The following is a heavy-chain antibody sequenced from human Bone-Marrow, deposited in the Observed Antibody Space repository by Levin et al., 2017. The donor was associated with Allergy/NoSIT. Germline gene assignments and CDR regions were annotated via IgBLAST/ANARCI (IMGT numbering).Heavy chain of an antibody. CDR1: GFTFSSYA. CDR2: ISYDGSNK. D-gene: IGHD2-2*01. V-gene: IGHV3-30-3*01. Sequence: GESLKISCAASGFTFSSYAMHWVRQAPGKGLEWVAVISYDGSNKYYADSVKGRFTISRDNSKNTLYLQMNSLRAEDTAVYYCARDSFYCSSTSCYYPGNYYYYYYMDVWGKGTTVTVSS. CDR3: ARDSFYCSSTSCYYPGNYYYYYYMDV. J-gene: IGHJ6*03.